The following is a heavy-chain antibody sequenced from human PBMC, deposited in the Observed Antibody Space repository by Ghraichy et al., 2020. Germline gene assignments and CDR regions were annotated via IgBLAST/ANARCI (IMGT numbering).Heavy chain of an antibody. CDR1: GYSISSGYY. Sequence: SETLSLTCTVSGYSISSGYYWGWIRQPPGKGLEWIGSIYHSGSTYYNPSLKSRVTISLDTSKNQFSLKLSSVTAADTAVYFCARAYGPSRLIFDFWGQGTLVTVSS. CDR3: ARAYGPSRLIFDF. V-gene: IGHV4-38-2*02. J-gene: IGHJ4*02. D-gene: IGHD2-8*01. CDR2: IYHSGST.